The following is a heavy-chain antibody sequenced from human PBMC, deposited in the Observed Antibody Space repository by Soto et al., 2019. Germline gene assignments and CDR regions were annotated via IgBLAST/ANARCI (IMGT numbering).Heavy chain of an antibody. D-gene: IGHD6-6*01. CDR1: GYTFTSYG. CDR2: ISAYNGNT. CDR3: ARDSQGGARLSSYYYYMDV. J-gene: IGHJ6*03. V-gene: IGHV1-18*01. Sequence: ASVKVSCKASGYTFTSYGISWVRQAPGQGLEWMGWISAYNGNTNYAQKLQGRVTMTTDTSTSTAYMELRSLRSDDTAVYYCARDSQGGARLSSYYYYMDVWGKGTTVTVSS.